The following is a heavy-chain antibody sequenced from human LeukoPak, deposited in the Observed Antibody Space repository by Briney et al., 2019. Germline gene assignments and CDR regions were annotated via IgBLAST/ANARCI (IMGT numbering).Heavy chain of an antibody. V-gene: IGHV3-53*01. Sequence: GGSLRLSCAASGFTFSSNYMSWVRQAPGKGLEWVSVIYSGGSTYYTDSVKGRFTISRDNSKNTLYLQMNSLRAEDTAVYYCARETAAAGDYWGQGTLVTVPS. J-gene: IGHJ4*02. CDR1: GFTFSSNY. D-gene: IGHD6-13*01. CDR2: IYSGGST. CDR3: ARETAAAGDY.